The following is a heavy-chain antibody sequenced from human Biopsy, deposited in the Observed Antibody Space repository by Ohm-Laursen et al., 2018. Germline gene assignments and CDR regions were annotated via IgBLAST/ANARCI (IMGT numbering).Heavy chain of an antibody. Sequence: PPGTLSLTCTVSGASITSYYWSWIRQPAGKGLEWIGHTYKGGNTNHNPSLKSRVTISVDTSKNQFSLKLGSVTAADTAVYYCAKNLAVSSYALDIWGQGTMVTVSS. CDR1: GASITSYY. V-gene: IGHV4-4*07. CDR2: TYKGGNT. CDR3: AKNLAVSSYALDI. J-gene: IGHJ3*02. D-gene: IGHD2/OR15-2a*01.